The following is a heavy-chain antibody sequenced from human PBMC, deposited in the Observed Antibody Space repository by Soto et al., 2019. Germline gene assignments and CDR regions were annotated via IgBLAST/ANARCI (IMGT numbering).Heavy chain of an antibody. Sequence: SVKVSCKASGGTFSSYAISWVRQAPGQGLEWMGGIIPIFGTANYAQKFQGRVTITADESTSTAYMELSSLRSEDTAVYYCARGPRNLIRRGDYWGQGTLVTVSS. CDR2: IIPIFGTA. J-gene: IGHJ4*02. D-gene: IGHD2-21*01. V-gene: IGHV1-69*13. CDR1: GGTFSSYA. CDR3: ARGPRNLIRRGDY.